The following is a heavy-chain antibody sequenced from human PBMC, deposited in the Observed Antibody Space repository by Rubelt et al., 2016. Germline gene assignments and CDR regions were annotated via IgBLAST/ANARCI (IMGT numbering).Heavy chain of an antibody. CDR1: GFSFGDYA. V-gene: IGHV3-49*03. Sequence: EVQLVESGGGLVQPGRSLRLSCTASGFSFGDYAMTWFRQAPGKGLEWVGFIRSKSYGGTTEYAASVKGRFTISRDDFESIAYLQMSSLKTDDSAVYYCGLAVSANYWGQGTLVSVSP. CDR3: GLAVSANY. D-gene: IGHD6-19*01. J-gene: IGHJ4*02. CDR2: IRSKSYGGTT.